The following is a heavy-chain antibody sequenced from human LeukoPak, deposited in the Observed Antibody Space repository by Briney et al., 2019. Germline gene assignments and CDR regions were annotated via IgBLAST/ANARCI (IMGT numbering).Heavy chain of an antibody. J-gene: IGHJ4*02. V-gene: IGHV2-5*02. Sequence: SGPTLVNPTQTLTLTCTFSGLSRATSGVAVGWIRQPPGKALEWLAFIYWDDEKRYSPSLKSRLTITKDTSKNHVVLTMTDMDPVDTATYYCAHREHDILAANPRPFDYWGQGALVTVSS. D-gene: IGHD3-9*01. CDR1: GLSRATSGVA. CDR2: IYWDDEK. CDR3: AHREHDILAANPRPFDY.